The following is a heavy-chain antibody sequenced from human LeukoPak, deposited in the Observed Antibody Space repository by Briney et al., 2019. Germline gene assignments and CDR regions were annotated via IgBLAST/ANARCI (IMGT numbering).Heavy chain of an antibody. CDR1: GFTLSSYE. D-gene: IGHD6-13*01. CDR2: ISRTGNSI. J-gene: IGHJ4*02. CDR3: ARGPYSSNWYVDY. V-gene: IGHV3-48*03. Sequence: PGGSLRLFCAASGFTLSSYEMNWVRLAPGKGLEWISYISRTGNSIYYADSVKGRLTISRDSAKNSLYLQMNSLRAEDTAVYYCARGPYSSNWYVDYWGQGTLVTVAS.